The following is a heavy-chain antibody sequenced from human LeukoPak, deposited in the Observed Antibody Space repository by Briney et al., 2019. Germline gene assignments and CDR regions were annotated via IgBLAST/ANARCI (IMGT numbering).Heavy chain of an antibody. CDR1: GFTFSSYW. CDR2: ISYDGSNK. V-gene: IGHV3-30-3*01. D-gene: IGHD3-10*01. Sequence: GGSLRLSCAASGFTFSSYWMSWVRQAPGKGLEWVAVISYDGSNKYYADSVKGRFTISRDNSKNTLYLQMNSLRAEDTAVYYCVGTLRFGELSYFDYWGQGTLVTVSS. CDR3: VGTLRFGELSYFDY. J-gene: IGHJ4*02.